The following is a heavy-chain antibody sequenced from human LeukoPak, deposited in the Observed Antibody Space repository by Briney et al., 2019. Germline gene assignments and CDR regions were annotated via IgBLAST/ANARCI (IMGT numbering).Heavy chain of an antibody. V-gene: IGHV3-23*01. D-gene: IGHD3/OR15-3a*01. Sequence: PGGSLRLSCAGFGFTFSNYAMSWVRQAPGKGLEWVSTISVGGGSTYYADSVKGRFTISRDNSKNTLFLQMNSLRGDDTAIYYCAKDPRSGPSRFFDLHHVYYFDYWGQGTLVTVSS. CDR2: ISVGGGST. CDR3: AKDPRSGPSRFFDLHHVYYFDY. CDR1: GFTFSNYA. J-gene: IGHJ4*02.